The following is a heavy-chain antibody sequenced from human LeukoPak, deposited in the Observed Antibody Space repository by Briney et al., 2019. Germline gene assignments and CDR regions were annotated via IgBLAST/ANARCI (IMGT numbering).Heavy chain of an antibody. J-gene: IGHJ3*02. CDR3: ASGVAVDPDTFDI. Sequence: SETLSFTCTVSNGSFSNHFWSWIRQPPGKGLGWIGYISYSGSAHYDPSLKSRVTISVDTSKNQFSLKLSSVTAADTAVYYCASGVAVDPDTFDIWGLGTLVTVSS. D-gene: IGHD6-19*01. CDR1: NGSFSNHF. CDR2: ISYSGSA. V-gene: IGHV4-59*08.